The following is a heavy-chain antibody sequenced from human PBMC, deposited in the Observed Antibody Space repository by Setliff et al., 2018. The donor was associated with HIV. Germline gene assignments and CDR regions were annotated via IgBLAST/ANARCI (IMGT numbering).Heavy chain of an antibody. J-gene: IGHJ4*02. D-gene: IGHD6-19*01. Sequence: SETLSLTCAVYGGSFSGYYWNWIRQPPGKGLEWIREINHSGSTKFNPSLKSRVTISVDTSKNQFSLKMTSVTAADTAVYYCARSRHRVAVAGTEGYFDYWGQGTLVTVSS. CDR2: INHSGST. V-gene: IGHV4-34*01. CDR1: GGSFSGYY. CDR3: ARSRHRVAVAGTEGYFDY.